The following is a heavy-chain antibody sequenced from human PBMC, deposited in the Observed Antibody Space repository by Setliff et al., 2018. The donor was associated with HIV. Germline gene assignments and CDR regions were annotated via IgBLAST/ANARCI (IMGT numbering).Heavy chain of an antibody. Sequence: PSETLSLTCAVSGGSISSRSHYWGWIRQPPGKGLEWIGSVSNSGSTYYNPSLKSRFTISVDVSKNQFSLKLTSVTAADTAVYYCARLHPGGYDPYYYNYYMDVWGRGTTVTVSS. V-gene: IGHV4-39*01. CDR1: GGSISSRSHY. D-gene: IGHD5-12*01. J-gene: IGHJ6*03. CDR2: VSNSGST. CDR3: ARLHPGGYDPYYYNYYMDV.